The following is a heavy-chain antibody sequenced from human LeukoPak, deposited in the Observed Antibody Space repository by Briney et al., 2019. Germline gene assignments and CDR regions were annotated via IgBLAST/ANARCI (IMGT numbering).Heavy chain of an antibody. Sequence: SETLSLTCTVSGGSISSSSYYWGWIRQPPGKGLEWIGSIYYSGSTYYNPSLRSRVTISVDTSKNQFSLKLSSVTAADTAVYYCARKVCSGGSCYSAYYYYMDVWGKGTTVTVSS. V-gene: IGHV4-39*07. J-gene: IGHJ6*03. D-gene: IGHD2-15*01. CDR3: ARKVCSGGSCYSAYYYYMDV. CDR1: GGSISSSSYY. CDR2: IYYSGST.